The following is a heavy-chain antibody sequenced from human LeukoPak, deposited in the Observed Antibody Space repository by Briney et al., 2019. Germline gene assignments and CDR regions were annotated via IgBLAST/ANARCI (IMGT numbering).Heavy chain of an antibody. Sequence: SETLSLTCTVSGNSFGDYYRSWIRQPAGKGLEWIGRIYTSGSTTYNPSLTRRVTMSVNTSQRQYSLNLMSVTAADTAVYYCTRDTGTTGEVKFDPWGQGTLVTVSS. CDR1: GNSFGDYY. D-gene: IGHD4-17*01. CDR3: TRDTGTTGEVKFDP. CDR2: IYTSGST. J-gene: IGHJ5*02. V-gene: IGHV4-4*07.